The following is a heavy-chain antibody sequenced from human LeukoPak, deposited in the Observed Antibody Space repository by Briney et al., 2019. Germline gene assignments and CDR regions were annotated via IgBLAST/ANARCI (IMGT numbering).Heavy chain of an antibody. V-gene: IGHV4-39*01. D-gene: IGHD3-22*01. J-gene: IGHJ4*02. CDR3: ARGLDSYDSSGQFVY. Sequence: PSETLSITCTVPGGSISSSSYYWGWMRQPPGTGLQCIGSIHYSGSTYFNPSLKRRVTIFVATSTNQFSLKLSSVSAADTAVYYCARGLDSYDSSGQFVYWGQGTLVTVSS. CDR2: IHYSGST. CDR1: GGSISSSSYY.